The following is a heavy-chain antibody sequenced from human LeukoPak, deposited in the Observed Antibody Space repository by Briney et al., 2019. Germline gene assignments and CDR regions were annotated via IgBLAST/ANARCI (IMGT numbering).Heavy chain of an antibody. CDR2: INCNGGST. V-gene: IGHV3-20*04. D-gene: IGHD2-2*02. CDR1: GFTFDDYE. Sequence: GGSLRLSCVASGFTFDDYEMSWVRQAPGKGLEWVSGINCNGGSTGYADSVKGRFTISRDNAKNSLYLQMNSLRAEDTALYYCNGYCSSASCYSDMDVWGQGTTVTVSS. CDR3: NGYCSSASCYSDMDV. J-gene: IGHJ6*02.